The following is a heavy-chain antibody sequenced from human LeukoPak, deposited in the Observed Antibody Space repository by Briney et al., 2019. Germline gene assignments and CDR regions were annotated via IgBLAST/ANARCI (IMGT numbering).Heavy chain of an antibody. CDR1: GFTFDDYA. CDR3: AKDEDVNSSRRGLWLSRFGSNNLFQH. CDR2: ISWNSGSI. V-gene: IGHV3-9*01. J-gene: IGHJ1*01. Sequence: GRSPRLSCAASGFTFDDYAMHWVRQAPGKGLEWVSGISWNSGSIGYADSVKGRFTISRDNAKNSLYPQMNSLRAEDTALYYCAKDEDVNSSRRGLWLSRFGSNNLFQHWGQGTLVTVSS. D-gene: IGHD6-19*01.